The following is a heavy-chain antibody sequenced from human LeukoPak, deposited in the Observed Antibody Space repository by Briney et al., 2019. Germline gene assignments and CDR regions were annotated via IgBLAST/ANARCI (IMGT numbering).Heavy chain of an antibody. J-gene: IGHJ1*01. D-gene: IGHD3-9*01. V-gene: IGHV4-59*01. Sequence: KLSETLSLTCTVSGGSISSYYWSWIRQPPGKGLEWIGYIYYSGSTHYNPSLKSRVTISVDTSKNQFSLKLSSVTAADTAVYYCARSGMDHYEYTGYLLFWGQGTLVTASS. CDR3: ARSGMDHYEYTGYLLF. CDR1: GGSISSYY. CDR2: IYYSGST.